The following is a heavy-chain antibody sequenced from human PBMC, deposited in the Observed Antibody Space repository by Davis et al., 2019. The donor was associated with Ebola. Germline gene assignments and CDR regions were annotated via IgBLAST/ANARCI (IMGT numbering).Heavy chain of an antibody. D-gene: IGHD1-26*01. CDR2: IYDNGNI. J-gene: IGHJ4*02. CDR3: ARRVGSYYEDFDS. Sequence: PSETLSLTCTVSGSSISTYYWSWIRQPAGKGLEWIGRIYDNGNINYNPSLKSRVTISVDTSKNQFSLKLSSVTAADTAVYYCARRVGSYYEDFDSWGQGTLVTVSS. V-gene: IGHV4-4*07. CDR1: GSSISTYY.